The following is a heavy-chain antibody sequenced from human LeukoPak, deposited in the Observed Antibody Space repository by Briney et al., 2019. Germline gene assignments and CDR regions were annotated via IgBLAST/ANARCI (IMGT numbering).Heavy chain of an antibody. Sequence: PGGSLRLSCAASGLTFTIYGMNWVRQAPGKGLEWVAVISYDGSNNYYADSVKGRFTISRDNSKNTLYLQMNSLRAEDTAVYFCAKEKGGDSSGYYYGFDYWGQGTLVTVSP. CDR1: GLTFTIYG. J-gene: IGHJ4*02. V-gene: IGHV3-30*18. CDR3: AKEKGGDSSGYYYGFDY. D-gene: IGHD3-22*01. CDR2: ISYDGSNN.